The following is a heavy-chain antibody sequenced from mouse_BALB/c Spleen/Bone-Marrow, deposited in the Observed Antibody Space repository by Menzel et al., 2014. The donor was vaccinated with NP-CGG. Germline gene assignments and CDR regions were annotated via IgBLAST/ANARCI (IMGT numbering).Heavy chain of an antibody. J-gene: IGHJ2*01. D-gene: IGHD2-1*01. CDR1: GYAFSSYW. V-gene: IGHV1-80*01. CDR3: AFGNYDFDY. Sequence: VHLVESGAELVRPGSSVKISCKAFGYAFSSYWMNWVKQRPGQGLEWIGQIYPGDGDTNYSGKFKGKATLTADESSSTAYMQLSSLTSEDSAVYFCAFGNYDFDYWGQGTTLTVSS. CDR2: IYPGDGDT.